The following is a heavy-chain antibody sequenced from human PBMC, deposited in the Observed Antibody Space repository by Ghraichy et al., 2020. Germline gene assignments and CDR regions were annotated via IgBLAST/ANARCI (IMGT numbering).Heavy chain of an antibody. V-gene: IGHV3-23*01. CDR1: GFPFRNYA. Sequence: GGSLRLSCAASGFPFRNYAMNWVRQAPGKGLEWVSAISGAGGSTYYANSVKGRFTISRDNSKDTLFLQMNSLRAEDTAVYYCAKDHATVFGVLLNLHTWRDPWGQGTLVTVAS. CDR2: ISGAGGST. CDR3: AKDHATVFGVLLNLHTWRDP. D-gene: IGHD3-3*01. J-gene: IGHJ5*02.